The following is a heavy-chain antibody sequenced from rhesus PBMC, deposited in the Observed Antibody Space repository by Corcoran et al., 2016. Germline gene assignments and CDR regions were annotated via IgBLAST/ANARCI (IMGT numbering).Heavy chain of an antibody. CDR2: ISSASNYI. Sequence: EVQLVESGGGLVQPGGSLRLSCAGSGFTFGDYGMHWVGQAPGKGLEWVSSISSASNYIYSADSVKGRFTISRDNAKNSLSLQMSSLRVEDTAVYYCTGAVGWGQGVLVTVSS. CDR1: GFTFGDYG. CDR3: TGAVG. V-gene: IGHV3-183*01. J-gene: IGHJ4*01.